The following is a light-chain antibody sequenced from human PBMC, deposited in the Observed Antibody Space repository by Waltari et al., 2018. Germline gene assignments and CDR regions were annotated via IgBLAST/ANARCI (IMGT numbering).Light chain of an antibody. J-gene: IGLJ1*01. CDR1: NSDVGNYNL. Sequence: QSALTQSASVSGTPGQSLTLSCTGTNSDVGNYNLASWYQHHPGEAPKLMICAVIKRPSGVSNRFSGSKSGNTASLTISGLQAEDEADYYCCSYAGSGTYVFGTGTKVTVL. CDR2: AVI. V-gene: IGLV2-23*02. CDR3: CSYAGSGTYV.